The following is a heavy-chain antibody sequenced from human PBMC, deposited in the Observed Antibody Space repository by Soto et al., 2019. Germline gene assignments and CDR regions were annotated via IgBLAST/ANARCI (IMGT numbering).Heavy chain of an antibody. J-gene: IGHJ4*02. D-gene: IGHD3-22*01. Sequence: GGSLRLSCAASGFDVSNTDMSWVRQAPGKGLEWVSVIYSGGYTNYADSVKGRFIVSRDSPKNTLYLQMDSLRAEDTAVYYCAREAIIVIAAPEYYFDYCGQGTLVTVSS. V-gene: IGHV3-66*01. CDR3: AREAIIVIAAPEYYFDY. CDR1: GFDVSNTD. CDR2: IYSGGYT.